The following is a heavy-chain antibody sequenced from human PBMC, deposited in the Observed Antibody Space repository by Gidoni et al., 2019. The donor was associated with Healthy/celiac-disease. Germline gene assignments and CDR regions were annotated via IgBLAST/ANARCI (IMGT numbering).Heavy chain of an antibody. CDR2: IYYSGST. CDR3: ARVDVVAATHDAFDI. Sequence: QVQLQESGPGLVKPSQTLSLTCTVSGGSISSGGYYWSWIRQHPGKGLEWIGYIYYSGSTYYNPSLKSRVTISVDTSKNQFSLKLSSVTAADTAVYYCARVDVVAATHDAFDIWGQGTMVTVSS. CDR1: GGSISSGGYY. V-gene: IGHV4-31*03. J-gene: IGHJ3*02. D-gene: IGHD2-15*01.